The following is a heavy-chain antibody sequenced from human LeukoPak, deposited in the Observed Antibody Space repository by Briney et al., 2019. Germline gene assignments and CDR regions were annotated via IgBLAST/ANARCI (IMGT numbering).Heavy chain of an antibody. D-gene: IGHD1-26*01. Sequence: PGGSLRPSCAASGFTFGNYAMHWVRQTPGKGLEWLTSLRDEGTHERYADSVKGRFTISRDNSKDTFFLQMNALRVDDTGVYFCAKDQFSGSYFPPLLDYWGQGIVVTVSS. CDR2: LRDEGTHE. V-gene: IGHV3-30*02. J-gene: IGHJ4*02. CDR1: GFTFGNYA. CDR3: AKDQFSGSYFPPLLDY.